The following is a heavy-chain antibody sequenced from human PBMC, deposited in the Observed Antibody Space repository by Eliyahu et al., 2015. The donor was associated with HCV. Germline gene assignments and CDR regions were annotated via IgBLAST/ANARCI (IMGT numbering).Heavy chain of an antibody. CDR2: XSYDGTTK. D-gene: IGHD6-13*01. CDR3: VKEWGSWYEGGVDY. CDR1: XFTFSXYG. J-gene: IGHJ4*02. Sequence: QVQLVESGGGVVQAGRSLRLSCAASXFTFSXYGMXWVRQAPGKGLEWVAXXSYDGTTKYYVDSVXGRFXISRDNSKNTLYLQMNSLRAEDTAVYYCVKEWGSWYEGGVDYWGQGTLVTVSS. V-gene: IGHV3-30*18.